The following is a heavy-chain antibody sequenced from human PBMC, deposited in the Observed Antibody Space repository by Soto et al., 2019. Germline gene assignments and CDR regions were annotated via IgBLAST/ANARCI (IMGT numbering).Heavy chain of an antibody. Sequence: EVQLLESGGGLVQPGGSLRLSCAASGFTFSNFAMNWVRQAPGNGLEWVSVISGSGGSTYYADSVKGRFTISRDNSKDTLYLQMNSLRAEDKAVYYCAKGYCSSTSCSFDYWGQGTLVTVSS. D-gene: IGHD2-2*01. CDR3: AKGYCSSTSCSFDY. V-gene: IGHV3-23*01. CDR1: GFTFSNFA. CDR2: ISGSGGST. J-gene: IGHJ4*02.